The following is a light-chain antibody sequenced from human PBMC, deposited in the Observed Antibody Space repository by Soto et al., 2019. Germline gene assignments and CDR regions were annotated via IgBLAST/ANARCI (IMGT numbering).Light chain of an antibody. J-gene: IGKJ2*01. CDR3: LQHNSYPYT. CDR1: QDISRF. Sequence: DVQMTQSPSAMSASVGDRVTITCRASQDISRFVAWVQQKPGKAPERLIYDTSSLQPGVPSRFSGSCSGTEFPLAISGLQPDDFATYYCLQHNSYPYTFGQGTKLEIK. CDR2: DTS. V-gene: IGKV1-17*03.